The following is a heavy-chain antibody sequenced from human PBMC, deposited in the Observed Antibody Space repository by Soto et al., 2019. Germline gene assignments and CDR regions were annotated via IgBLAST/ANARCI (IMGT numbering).Heavy chain of an antibody. CDR1: GGSISSYY. CDR2: IYYSGST. CDR3: ARIFGYSSGWYPAYYFDY. V-gene: IGHV4-59*01. Sequence: SETLSLTCTVSGGSISSYYWSWIRQPPGKGLEWIGYIYYSGSTNYNPSLKSRVTISVDTSKNQFSLKLSSVTAADTAVYYCARIFGYSSGWYPAYYFDYWGQGTLVTVPQ. J-gene: IGHJ4*02. D-gene: IGHD6-19*01.